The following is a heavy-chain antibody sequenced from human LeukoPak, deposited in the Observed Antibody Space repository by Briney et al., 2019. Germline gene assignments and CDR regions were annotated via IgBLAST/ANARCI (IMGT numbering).Heavy chain of an antibody. D-gene: IGHD2-2*02. CDR1: GFTFSNYA. J-gene: IGHJ4*02. CDR2: IGGSGTGT. V-gene: IGHV3-23*01. Sequence: PGGSPRLSCAASGFTFSNYAMNWVRQAPGKGLEWISGIGGSGTGTFYADSVKGRFTISRDNSKNTLFLQMTSLRAEDTAIYYCAKDSDTPGYFDYWGQGTPVTVSS. CDR3: AKDSDTPGYFDY.